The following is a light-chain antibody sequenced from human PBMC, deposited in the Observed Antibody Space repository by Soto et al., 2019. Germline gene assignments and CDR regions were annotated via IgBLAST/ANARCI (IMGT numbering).Light chain of an antibody. CDR1: QSVNIY. J-gene: IGKJ1*01. CDR2: GAS. CDR3: QQYGSSLTWT. Sequence: ESVFAHSSPPLSFSPGERHTLSCRASQSVNIYLAWYQQKPGQAPRLLIYGASSRATGIPDRFSGSGSGTDFTLTISRLEPEDLAVYYWQQYGSSLTWTFGQGTKVDI. V-gene: IGKV3-20*01.